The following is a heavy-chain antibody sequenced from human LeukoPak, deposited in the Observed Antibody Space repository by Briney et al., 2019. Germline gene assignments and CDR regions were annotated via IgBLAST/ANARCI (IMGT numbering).Heavy chain of an antibody. CDR1: GGSISSYY. D-gene: IGHD2-15*01. CDR2: IYISGST. V-gene: IGHV4-4*07. Sequence: SETLSLTCTVSGGSISSYYWSWIRQPAGKGLEWIGRIYISGSTNYNPSLKSRVTMSVDTSKNQFSLKLSSVTAADMAVYYCARDTREPYCSGGSYYPNNWFDPWGQGTLVTVSS. J-gene: IGHJ5*02. CDR3: ARDTREPYCSGGSYYPNNWFDP.